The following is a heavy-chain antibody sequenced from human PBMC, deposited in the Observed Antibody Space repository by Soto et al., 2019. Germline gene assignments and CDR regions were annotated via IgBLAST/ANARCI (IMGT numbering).Heavy chain of an antibody. V-gene: IGHV4-30-2*01. CDR1: GDSMTSGDYS. J-gene: IGHJ4*02. CDR2: LDRTGNT. D-gene: IGHD2-2*01. CDR3: ARGDYQYSIDY. Sequence: QLQLQESGSRLVKSSQTLSLTCTVSGDSMTSGDYSWSWLRQPPGKGLEGLGYLDRTGNTHYGPALKSRVSISQDRSKNQFSLELTSVSAADTPVYYCARGDYQYSIDYWGQGTLVTVSS.